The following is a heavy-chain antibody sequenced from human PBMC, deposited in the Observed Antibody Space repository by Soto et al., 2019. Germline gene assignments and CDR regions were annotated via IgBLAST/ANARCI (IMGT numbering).Heavy chain of an antibody. D-gene: IGHD3-10*01. CDR3: ARVPSRVRGVTAYYYGMDV. J-gene: IGHJ6*02. CDR1: GGSVSSGSYY. Sequence: PSETLSLTCTVSGGSVSSGSYYWSWIRQPPGKGLEWIGYIYYSGSTNYNPSLKSRVTISVDTSKNQSSLKLSSVTAADTAVYYCARVPSRVRGVTAYYYGMDVWGQGTTVTVSS. CDR2: IYYSGST. V-gene: IGHV4-61*01.